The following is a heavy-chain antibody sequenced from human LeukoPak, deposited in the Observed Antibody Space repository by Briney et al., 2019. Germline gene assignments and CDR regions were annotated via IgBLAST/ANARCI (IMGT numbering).Heavy chain of an antibody. CDR1: GGTFSSYA. CDR3: ARSSSSWYGSDAFDI. D-gene: IGHD6-13*01. Sequence: SVKVSCKASGGTFSSYAISWVRQAPGQGLEWMGGIIPIFGTANYAQKFQGRVTITADESTSTAYMELSSLRSEDTAVYYCARSSSSWYGSDAFDIWGQGTMVTVSS. CDR2: IIPIFGTA. J-gene: IGHJ3*02. V-gene: IGHV1-69*13.